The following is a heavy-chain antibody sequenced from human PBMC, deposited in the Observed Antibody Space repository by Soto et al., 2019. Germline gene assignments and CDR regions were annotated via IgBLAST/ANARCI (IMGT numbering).Heavy chain of an antibody. CDR2: IIPIFETA. J-gene: IGHJ6*02. V-gene: IGHV1-69*01. D-gene: IGHD1-1*01. CDR3: ALWGFRHRNNSKENSYGIDD. Sequence: QVQLVQSGAEVKKPGSSVKVSCKASGGTFNSYTISWVRQAPGQGLEWMGGIIPIFETANYAQKLQGRVEITADESTSAAYTPSRRLRSEETSVYYCALWGFRHRNNSKENSYGIDDWGQGTGVIGSS. CDR1: GGTFNSYT.